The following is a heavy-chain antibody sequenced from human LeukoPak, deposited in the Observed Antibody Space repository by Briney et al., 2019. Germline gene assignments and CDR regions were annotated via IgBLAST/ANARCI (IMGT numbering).Heavy chain of an antibody. V-gene: IGHV3-53*04. D-gene: IGHD3-22*01. CDR1: GFTVSSNY. CDR2: IYSGGST. J-gene: IGHJ3*02. Sequence: PGGSLRLSCAASGFTVSSNYMSWVRQAPGKGLEWVSVIYSGGSTYYADSVKGRFTISRHNSKNTLYLQMNSLRAEDTAVYYCARDLRGGYANDAVDIWGQGTMVTVSS. CDR3: ARDLRGGYANDAVDI.